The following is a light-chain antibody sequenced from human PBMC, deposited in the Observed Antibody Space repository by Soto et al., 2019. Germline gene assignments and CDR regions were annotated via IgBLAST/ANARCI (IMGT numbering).Light chain of an antibody. V-gene: IGLV2-23*01. Sequence: QSALTQPASVTGSPGQSITISCTGTSSDVGSYNLVSWYQHHPDKSPKLMIYEGSKRPSGVSNRFSGSKSGNTASLTISGLQAEDEADYYCCSYARSGTVVFGGGTKLTVL. CDR1: SSDVGSYNL. CDR3: CSYARSGTVV. CDR2: EGS. J-gene: IGLJ2*01.